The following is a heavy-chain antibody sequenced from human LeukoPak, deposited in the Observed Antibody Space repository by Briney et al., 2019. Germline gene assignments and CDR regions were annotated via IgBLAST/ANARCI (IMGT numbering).Heavy chain of an antibody. CDR3: ARHANGYYSNFDY. V-gene: IGHV4-38-2*01. CDR1: GHSISSSYY. D-gene: IGHD3-3*01. Sequence: SSETLSLTCAVSGHSISSSYYWAWIRQPPGKGLEWIGSIFHSGSTYYSRSLKSRVTISVDKSRNQFSLRVNSVTAADTAVYYCARHANGYYSNFDYWGQGTLVTVSS. J-gene: IGHJ4*02. CDR2: IFHSGST.